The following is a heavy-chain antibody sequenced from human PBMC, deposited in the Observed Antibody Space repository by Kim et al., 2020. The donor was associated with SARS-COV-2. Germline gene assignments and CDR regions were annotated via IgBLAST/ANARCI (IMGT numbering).Heavy chain of an antibody. CDR1: GFTFSSYE. J-gene: IGHJ3*02. Sequence: GGSLRLSCVASGFTFSSYEMNWVRQAPGKGLEWLSYINSRGSGIHYADSLKGRFTISRDNAKNSLFLQMNSLRAEDTAVYYCAREVVGSPDAFDIWGQGTTVTVSS. CDR3: AREVVGSPDAFDI. D-gene: IGHD2-15*01. CDR2: INSRGSGI. V-gene: IGHV3-48*03.